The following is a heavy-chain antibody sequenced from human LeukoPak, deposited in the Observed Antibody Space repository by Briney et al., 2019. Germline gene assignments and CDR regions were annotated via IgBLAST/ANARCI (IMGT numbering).Heavy chain of an antibody. J-gene: IGHJ3*02. CDR3: AKDIAPGIAVAGTHAFDI. CDR1: GFTFDDYA. D-gene: IGHD6-19*01. Sequence: GGSLRLSCAASGFTFDDYAMHWVRQAPGKGLEWVSGISWNSGSIGYADSVKGRFTISRDNAKNSLYLQMNSLRAEDTALYYCAKDIAPGIAVAGTHAFDIWGQGTMVTVSS. CDR2: ISWNSGSI. V-gene: IGHV3-9*01.